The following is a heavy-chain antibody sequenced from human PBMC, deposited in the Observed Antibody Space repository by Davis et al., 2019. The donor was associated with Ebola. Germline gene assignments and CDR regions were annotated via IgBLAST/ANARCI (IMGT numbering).Heavy chain of an antibody. CDR2: ISSSGTTI. J-gene: IGHJ4*02. V-gene: IGHV3-11*04. CDR1: GFTFSDYY. Sequence: PGGSLRLSCAASGFTFSDYYMNWIRQAPGKGLEWVSYISSSGTTIYYADSGKGRFTISRDNAQNSLYLQMNSLRAEDTAVYYCAGRKGGHQNGWDILAGYPWGQGTLVTVSS. CDR3: AGRKGGHQNGWDILAGYP. D-gene: IGHD3-9*01.